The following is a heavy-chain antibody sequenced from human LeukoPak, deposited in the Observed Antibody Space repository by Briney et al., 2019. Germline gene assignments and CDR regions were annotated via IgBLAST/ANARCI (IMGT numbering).Heavy chain of an antibody. CDR1: GGSFSGYY. Sequence: SETLSLTCAVYGGSFSGYYWSWIRQPPGKGLEWIGEINHSGSTYYNPSLKSRVTISVDTSKNQFSLKLSSVTAADTAVYYCARGQYSGYDWVGFDIWGQGTMVTVSS. CDR3: ARGQYSGYDWVGFDI. CDR2: INHSGST. D-gene: IGHD5-12*01. J-gene: IGHJ3*02. V-gene: IGHV4-34*09.